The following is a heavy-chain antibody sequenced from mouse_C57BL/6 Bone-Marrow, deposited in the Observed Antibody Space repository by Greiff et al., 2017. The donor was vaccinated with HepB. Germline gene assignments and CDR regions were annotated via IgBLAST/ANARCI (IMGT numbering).Heavy chain of an antibody. CDR1: GFTFSSYA. J-gene: IGHJ4*01. D-gene: IGHD3-3*01. CDR2: ISDGGSYT. Sequence: EVKLMESGGGLVKPGGSLKLSCAASGFTFSSYAMSWVRQTPEKRLEWVATISDGGSYTYYPDNVKGRFTISRDNAKNNLYLQMSHLKSEDTAMYYCANPLGYAMDYWGQVTSVTVSS. V-gene: IGHV5-4*03. CDR3: ANPLGYAMDY.